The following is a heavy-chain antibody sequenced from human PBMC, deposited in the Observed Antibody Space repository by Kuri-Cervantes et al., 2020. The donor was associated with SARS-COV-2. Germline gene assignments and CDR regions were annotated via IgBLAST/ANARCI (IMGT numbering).Heavy chain of an antibody. CDR2: IYPGDSDT. V-gene: IGHV5-51*01. J-gene: IGHJ4*02. CDR3: AIPRRDYGSGSRYGGFDY. Sequence: GGSLILSSKGSGYSFTSFWIGWVRQMPGKGLEWMGIIYPGDSDTRYSPSFQGQVTISADKSISTAYLQWSSLKASDTAMYYCAIPRRDYGSGSRYGGFDYWGQGTLVTVSS. D-gene: IGHD3-10*01. CDR1: GYSFTSFW.